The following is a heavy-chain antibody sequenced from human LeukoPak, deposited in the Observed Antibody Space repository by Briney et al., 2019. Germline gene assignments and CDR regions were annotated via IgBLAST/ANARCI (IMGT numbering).Heavy chain of an antibody. CDR3: AKEYSSSSFPYYFDY. CDR1: GFTFSSYA. CDR2: ISGSGGST. D-gene: IGHD6-6*01. V-gene: IGHV3-23*01. Sequence: PGGSLRLSCAASGFTFSSYAMHWVRQAPGKGLEWVSGISGSGGSTYYADSVKGRFTISRDNSKNTLYLQMNSLRAEDTAVYYCAKEYSSSSFPYYFDYWGQGTLVTVSS. J-gene: IGHJ4*02.